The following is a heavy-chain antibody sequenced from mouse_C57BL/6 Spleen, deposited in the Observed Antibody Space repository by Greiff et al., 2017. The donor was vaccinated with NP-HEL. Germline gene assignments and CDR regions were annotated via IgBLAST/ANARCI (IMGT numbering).Heavy chain of an antibody. Sequence: VHVKQSGAELVKPGASVKLSCTASGYNFTDYYMHWVKQRPEQGLEWIGRIDPEDGETKYAPKFKGKATITADTSSNTAYLQLSSLTSEDTAVYYCASWGAAQATPWGQGTTLTVSS. CDR2: IDPEDGET. J-gene: IGHJ2*01. CDR1: GYNFTDYY. V-gene: IGHV14-2*01. CDR3: ASWGAAQATP. D-gene: IGHD3-2*02.